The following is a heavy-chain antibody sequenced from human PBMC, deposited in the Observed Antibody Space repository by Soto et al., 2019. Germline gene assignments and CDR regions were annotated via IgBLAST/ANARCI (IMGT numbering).Heavy chain of an antibody. CDR3: ARAVYATPFDY. CDR1: GFTFPNYW. Sequence: LRLYCAASGFTFPNYWLSWVRQAPGKGLEWVANIKQDGGEKYYVDSVKGRCTISRDNAKNSLYLQMNSLRAEDTAVYYCARAVYATPFDYWGKGPLVTVSS. D-gene: IGHD2-8*01. J-gene: IGHJ4*02. CDR2: IKQDGGEK. V-gene: IGHV3-7*01.